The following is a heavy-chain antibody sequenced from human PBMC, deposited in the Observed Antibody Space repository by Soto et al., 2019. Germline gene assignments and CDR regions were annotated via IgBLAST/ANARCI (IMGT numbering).Heavy chain of an antibody. J-gene: IGHJ4*02. Sequence: GGSLRLSCAASGFTFSSYSMNWVRQAPGKGLEWVSYISSSSSTIYYADSVKGRFTISRDNAKNSLYLQMNSLRDEDTAVYYCARDPSVGATSRATFFDYWGQGTLVTVSS. V-gene: IGHV3-48*02. CDR2: ISSSSSTI. CDR1: GFTFSSYS. D-gene: IGHD1-26*01. CDR3: ARDPSVGATSRATFFDY.